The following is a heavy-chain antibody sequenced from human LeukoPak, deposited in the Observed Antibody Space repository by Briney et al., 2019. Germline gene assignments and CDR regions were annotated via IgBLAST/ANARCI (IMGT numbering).Heavy chain of an antibody. V-gene: IGHV3-23*01. Sequence: GGSLRLSCTASGFTFSSYGMSWVRQAPGKGLEWVSVISGSSGSTYYADSVKGRFTISRDNSKNTLYLQLNSLRPEDMAVYYCAKDSSSLRDYYGMDVWGQGTTVTVSS. CDR3: AKDSSSLRDYYGMDV. CDR1: GFTFSSYG. D-gene: IGHD6-13*01. CDR2: ISGSSGST. J-gene: IGHJ6*02.